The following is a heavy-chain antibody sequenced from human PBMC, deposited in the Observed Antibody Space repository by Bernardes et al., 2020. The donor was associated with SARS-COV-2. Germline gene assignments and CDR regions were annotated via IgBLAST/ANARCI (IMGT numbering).Heavy chain of an antibody. J-gene: IGHJ6*02. CDR1: RFSFSLYE. Sequence: GGSLRLSCAASRFSFSLYEIHWVRQAPGMGLQWLAAIWSDGTNKYPGDSVKGRLIISRDNSRKTVYLQLNTLRVEDTAIYFCARSKAVAGTSSDSGFDVWGQGTTVSVSS. D-gene: IGHD6-19*01. CDR2: IWSDGTNK. V-gene: IGHV3-33*01. CDR3: ARSKAVAGTSSDSGFDV.